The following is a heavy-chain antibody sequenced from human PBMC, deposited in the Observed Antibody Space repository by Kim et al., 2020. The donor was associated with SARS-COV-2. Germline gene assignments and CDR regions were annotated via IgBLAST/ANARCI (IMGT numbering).Heavy chain of an antibody. V-gene: IGHV4-59*13. CDR2: IYYSEST. Sequence: SETLSLTCTVSGGSISSYYWSWIRQPPGKGLEWIGYIYYSESTNYNPSLKSRVTISVDTSKNQFSLKLSSVTAADTAVYYCARGYSSSKNNNWFDPWGQGTLVTVSS. CDR3: ARGYSSSKNNNWFDP. D-gene: IGHD5-18*01. J-gene: IGHJ5*02. CDR1: GGSISSYY.